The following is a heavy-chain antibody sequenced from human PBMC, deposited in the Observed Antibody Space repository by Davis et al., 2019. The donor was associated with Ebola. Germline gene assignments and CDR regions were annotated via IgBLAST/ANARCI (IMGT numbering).Heavy chain of an antibody. CDR3: ARSGFNWFDP. CDR1: GDSISSSLYY. Sequence: MPSETLSLTCTVSGDSISSSLYYWGWLRQPPGKGLEWIGSIYYTGNTYYNPSLKSRVTISVDTSKNQFSLKLSSVTAADTAVYYCARSGFNWFDPWCQGTLVTFSS. V-gene: IGHV4-39*01. J-gene: IGHJ5*02. D-gene: IGHD1-1*01. CDR2: IYYTGNT.